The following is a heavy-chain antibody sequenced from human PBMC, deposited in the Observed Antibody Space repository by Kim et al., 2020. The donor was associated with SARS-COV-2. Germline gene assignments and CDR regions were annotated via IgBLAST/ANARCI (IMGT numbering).Heavy chain of an antibody. Sequence: GGSLRLSCAASGFTFSSYAMSWVRQAPGKGLEWVSAISGSGGSTYYADSVKGRFTISRDNPKNTLYLQMNSLRAEDTAVYYCAKDQLVATIDAGDNWFDPWGQGTLVPVSS. CDR2: ISGSGGST. CDR3: AKDQLVATIDAGDNWFDP. J-gene: IGHJ5*02. V-gene: IGHV3-23*01. CDR1: GFTFSSYA. D-gene: IGHD5-12*01.